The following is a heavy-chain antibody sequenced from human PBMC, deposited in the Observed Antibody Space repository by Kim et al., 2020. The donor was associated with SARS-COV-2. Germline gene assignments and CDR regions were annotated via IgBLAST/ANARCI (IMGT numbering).Heavy chain of an antibody. CDR2: IYYSGST. V-gene: IGHV4-31*03. CDR3: ARQYYDILTGYPVAYNWFDP. D-gene: IGHD3-9*01. J-gene: IGHJ5*02. Sequence: SETLSLTCTVSGGSISSGGYYWSWIRQHPGKGLEWIGYIYYSGSTYYNPSLKSRVTISVDTSKNQFSLKLSSVTAADTAVYYCARQYYDILTGYPVAYNWFDPWGQGTLVTVSS. CDR1: GGSISSGGYY.